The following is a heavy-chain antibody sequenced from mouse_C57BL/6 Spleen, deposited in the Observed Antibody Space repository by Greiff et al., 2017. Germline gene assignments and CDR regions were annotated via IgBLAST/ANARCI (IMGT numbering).Heavy chain of an antibody. D-gene: IGHD1-1*01. J-gene: IGHJ2*01. V-gene: IGHV1-53*01. CDR2: INPSNGGN. Sequence: QVQLQQPGTELVKPGASVTLSCKASGYTFTSYWMHWVKQRPGQGLEWIGNINPSNGGNNYNETFKSKATLTVDKSYSTAYMQLSILASEDSAVYYCARSRSVVAYYFDYGGQGTTLTVSS. CDR3: ARSRSVVAYYFDY. CDR1: GYTFTSYW.